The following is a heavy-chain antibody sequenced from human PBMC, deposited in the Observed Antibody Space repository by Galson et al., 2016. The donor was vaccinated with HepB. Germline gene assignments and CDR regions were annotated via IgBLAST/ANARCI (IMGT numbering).Heavy chain of an antibody. Sequence: SETLSLTCTVSGASISGSEYYWGWIRQPPGRGLEWIGSIYYTENTYYNPSLKSRVTISVDTSKNQFSLRLNSVTAADTGVYYCATGIGVAGKYYYYYMDVWGKGTTVTGSS. CDR2: IYYTENT. CDR1: GASISGSEYY. D-gene: IGHD6-19*01. CDR3: ATGIGVAGKYYYYYMDV. V-gene: IGHV4-39*01. J-gene: IGHJ6*03.